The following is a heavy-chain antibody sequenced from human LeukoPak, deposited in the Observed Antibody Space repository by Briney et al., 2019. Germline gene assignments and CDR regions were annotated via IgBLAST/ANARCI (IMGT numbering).Heavy chain of an antibody. CDR2: SYASAGDT. Sequence: ASVKVSCKASGYDFTNHHVHWMRQAPGQGLEWMGISYASAGDTRFARKFQGRVTMTRDTSTTTVYMDLTTLRSEDTAVYFCATEPPGAYYFDYWGQETLVTVSS. CDR1: GYDFTNHH. CDR3: ATEPPGAYYFDY. J-gene: IGHJ4*02. V-gene: IGHV1-46*01. D-gene: IGHD4-17*01.